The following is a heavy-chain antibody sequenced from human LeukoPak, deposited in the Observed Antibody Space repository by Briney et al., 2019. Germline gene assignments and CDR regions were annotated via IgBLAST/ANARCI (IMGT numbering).Heavy chain of an antibody. V-gene: IGHV3-7*01. CDR2: IKQDGSEK. D-gene: IGHD6-19*01. Sequence: GGSLRLSCAASGFTFSRYWLSWVRQAPGKGLEWVANIKQDGSEKEHVDSVKGRFTISRDNAKDSLYLQLNSLRVEDTAVYYCAGGSGWLIEVYWGQGTLVTVSS. CDR3: AGGSGWLIEVY. J-gene: IGHJ4*02. CDR1: GFTFSRYW.